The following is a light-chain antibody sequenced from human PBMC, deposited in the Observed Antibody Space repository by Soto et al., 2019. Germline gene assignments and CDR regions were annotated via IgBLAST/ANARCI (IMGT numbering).Light chain of an antibody. Sequence: QSALTQPPSVSGSPGQSVTISCIGTGSDVGGYNRVSWYQQTPGTVPKLMIYEVSDRPSGVPDRFSGSKSDNTASLTISGLQAEDDSDYYCSSYTSSSTVVFGGGTKLTVL. CDR1: GSDVGGYNR. J-gene: IGLJ2*01. V-gene: IGLV2-18*02. CDR3: SSYTSSSTVV. CDR2: EVS.